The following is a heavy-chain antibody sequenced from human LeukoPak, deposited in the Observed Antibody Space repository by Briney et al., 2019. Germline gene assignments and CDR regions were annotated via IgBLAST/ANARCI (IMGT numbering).Heavy chain of an antibody. CDR2: ISGSGGST. Sequence: GGSLRLSCAASGFTFSSYSMNWVRQAPGKGLEWVSAISGSGGSTYYADSVKGRFTISRDNSKNTLYLQMNSLRAEDTAVYYCAKDQITIFGVVIDRGAFDIWGQGTMVTVSS. D-gene: IGHD3-3*01. CDR3: AKDQITIFGVVIDRGAFDI. V-gene: IGHV3-23*01. J-gene: IGHJ3*02. CDR1: GFTFSSYS.